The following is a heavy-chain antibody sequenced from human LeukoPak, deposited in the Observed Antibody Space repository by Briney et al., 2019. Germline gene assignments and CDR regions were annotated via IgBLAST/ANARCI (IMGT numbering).Heavy chain of an antibody. CDR2: IIPIFGTA. Sequence: SVXXXXKASXXTFXSXAISXVRQAPGQGLEWMGGIIPIFGTANYAQKFQGRVTITADESTSTAYMELSSLRSGDTAVYYCARVGGSYLDPFDYWGQGTLVTVSS. CDR3: ARVGGSYLDPFDY. D-gene: IGHD1-26*01. J-gene: IGHJ4*02. CDR1: XXTFXSXA. V-gene: IGHV1-69*13.